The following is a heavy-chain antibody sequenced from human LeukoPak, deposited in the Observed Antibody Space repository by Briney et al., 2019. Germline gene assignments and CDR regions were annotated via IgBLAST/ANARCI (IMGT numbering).Heavy chain of an antibody. CDR2: IYPGDSDT. D-gene: IGHD3-3*01. Sequence: GESLKISCKGSGYSFTSYWIGWVRQMPGKGLEWMGIIYPGDSDTRYSPSLQGQVAISVDTSIGTAYLQWSSLKASDTAIYYCARQNDFRLDYWGQGTLVTVSS. J-gene: IGHJ4*02. CDR1: GYSFTSYW. CDR3: ARQNDFRLDY. V-gene: IGHV5-51*01.